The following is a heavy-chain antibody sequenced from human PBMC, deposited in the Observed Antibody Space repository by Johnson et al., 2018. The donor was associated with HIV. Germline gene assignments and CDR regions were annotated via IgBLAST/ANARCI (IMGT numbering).Heavy chain of an antibody. D-gene: IGHD3-22*01. CDR1: GFTFSDYY. Sequence: EVQLVESGGGLVKPGGSLRLSCAASGFTFSDYYMSWIRQAPGKGLEWVSGINWNGGSTGYADSVKGRFTISRDNAKNSLYLQMNSLRTEDTAMYYCAKGQSSGYPKDAFDIWGRGTIVIVSS. J-gene: IGHJ3*02. V-gene: IGHV3-20*04. CDR3: AKGQSSGYPKDAFDI. CDR2: INWNGGST.